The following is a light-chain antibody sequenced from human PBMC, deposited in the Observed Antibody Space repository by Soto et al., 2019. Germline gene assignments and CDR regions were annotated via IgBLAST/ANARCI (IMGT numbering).Light chain of an antibody. CDR2: AAS. J-gene: IGKJ1*01. CDR3: QQYNSYWT. Sequence: AIRMTQSPSSLSASTGDRVTITCRASQGISSYLAWYQQKPGKAPKLLIYAASTLQSGVPSRFSGSGSGTEFTLTISSLQSDDFATYYCQQYNSYWTFGQGTKVDIK. CDR1: QGISSY. V-gene: IGKV1-8*01.